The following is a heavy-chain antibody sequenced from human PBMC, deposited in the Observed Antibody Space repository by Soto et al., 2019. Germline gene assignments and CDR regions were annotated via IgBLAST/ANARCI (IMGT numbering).Heavy chain of an antibody. V-gene: IGHV3-21*01. CDR1: GFTFISYS. CDR3: ARDPAGGNGMDV. D-gene: IGHD3-16*01. Sequence: PWGSLRLSCAASGFTFISYSINFVRQAPGKGLEWVSSISSSSSYIYYADSVKGRFTISRDNAKNSLYLQMNSLRAEDTAVYYCARDPAGGNGMDVWGQGTTVTVSS. CDR2: ISSSSSYI. J-gene: IGHJ6*02.